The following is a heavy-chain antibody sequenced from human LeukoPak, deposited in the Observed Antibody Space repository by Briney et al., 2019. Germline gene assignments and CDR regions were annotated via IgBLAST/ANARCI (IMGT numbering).Heavy chain of an antibody. Sequence: PSETLSLTCTVSGGSISSGSYYWSWIRQPAGKGLEWIGRIYTSGSTNYNPSLKSRVTISVDTSKNQFSLKQSSVTAADTAVYYCARAPENYYMDVWGKGTTVTVSS. CDR1: GGSISSGSYY. J-gene: IGHJ6*03. CDR2: IYTSGST. V-gene: IGHV4-61*02. CDR3: ARAPENYYMDV.